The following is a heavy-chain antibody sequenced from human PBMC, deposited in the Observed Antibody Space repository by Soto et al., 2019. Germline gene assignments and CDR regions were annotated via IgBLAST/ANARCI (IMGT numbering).Heavy chain of an antibody. Sequence: ASVKVSCKASGYTFTSYYMHWVRQAPGQGLEWMGLINPSGGSTSYAQKFQGRVTMTRDTSTSTVYMELSSLRSEDTAVYYCARGVLRYFDWFPPPDYWGQGTLVTVSS. CDR1: GYTFTSYY. CDR2: INPSGGST. D-gene: IGHD3-9*01. CDR3: ARGVLRYFDWFPPPDY. J-gene: IGHJ4*02. V-gene: IGHV1-46*03.